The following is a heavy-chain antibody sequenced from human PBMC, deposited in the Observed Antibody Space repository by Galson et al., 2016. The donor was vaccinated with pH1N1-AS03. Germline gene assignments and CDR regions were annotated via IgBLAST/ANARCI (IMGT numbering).Heavy chain of an antibody. J-gene: IGHJ5*02. CDR2: IHSSGST. CDR1: GGSINSHY. CDR3: ARVGYFSVWGYEGWFDP. V-gene: IGHV4-59*11. Sequence: TLSLTCTVSGGSINSHYWSWIRQPPGKGLEWIACIHSSGSTNYNPSPKSRVTISLDTSKKQLSLKLSSMTAADTAVYYCARVGYFSVWGYEGWFDPWGPGTLVTGSS. D-gene: IGHD3-22*01.